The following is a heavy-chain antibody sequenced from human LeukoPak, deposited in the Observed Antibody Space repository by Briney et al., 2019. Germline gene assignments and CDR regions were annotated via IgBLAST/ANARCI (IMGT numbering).Heavy chain of an antibody. CDR1: GFTFSSYG. V-gene: IGHV3-9*01. J-gene: IGHJ6*03. CDR3: AKDMYYDILTGYYNMDV. CDR2: ISWNSGRL. Sequence: PGGSLRLSCAASGFTFSSYGMHWVRQAPGKGLEWVSGISWNSGRLDYADSVKGRFTISRDNAKNSLYLQMNSLRAEDTALYYCAKDMYYDILTGYYNMDVWGKGTTVTISS. D-gene: IGHD3-9*01.